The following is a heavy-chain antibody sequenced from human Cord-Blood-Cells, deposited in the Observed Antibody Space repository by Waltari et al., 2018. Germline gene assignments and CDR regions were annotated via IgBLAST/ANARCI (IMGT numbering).Heavy chain of an antibody. CDR1: GGSFSGYY. D-gene: IGHD6-13*01. J-gene: IGHJ4*02. V-gene: IGHV4-34*01. Sequence: QVQLQQWGAGLLKPSETLSLTCAVYGGSFSGYYWSWIRQPPGKGLEWIGEINHNGSTNYNPSLKSRVTISVDTSKNQFSLKLSSVTAADTAVYYCAREGSSSWSGFDYWGQGTLVTVSS. CDR3: AREGSSSWSGFDY. CDR2: INHNGST.